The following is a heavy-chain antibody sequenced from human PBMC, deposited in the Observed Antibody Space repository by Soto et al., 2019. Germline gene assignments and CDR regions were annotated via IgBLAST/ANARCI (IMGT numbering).Heavy chain of an antibody. J-gene: IGHJ4*02. CDR1: GFTFSSYA. D-gene: IGHD6-6*01. Sequence: LRLSCAASGFTFSSYAMHWARQAPGKGLEWVTVISIRGGDEYYAESVRGRFTISRDDSKNTLYLQMDSLRVEDTAVYYCARGTIVARQHLDYWGQGTLVTVSS. V-gene: IGHV3-30*03. CDR3: ARGTIVARQHLDY. CDR2: ISIRGGDE.